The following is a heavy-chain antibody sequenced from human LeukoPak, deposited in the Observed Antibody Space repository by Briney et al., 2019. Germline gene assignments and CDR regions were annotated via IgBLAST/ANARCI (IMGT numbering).Heavy chain of an antibody. CDR3: AKDKGTTGAYDAFDI. Sequence: GGSLRLSCAASGFTFSSYSMNWVRQAPGKGLEWVAVISYDGSNKYYADSVKGRFTISRDNSKNTLYLQMNSLRAEDTAVYYCAKDKGTTGAYDAFDIWGQGTMVTVSS. CDR1: GFTFSSYS. D-gene: IGHD1-1*01. J-gene: IGHJ3*02. CDR2: ISYDGSNK. V-gene: IGHV3-30*18.